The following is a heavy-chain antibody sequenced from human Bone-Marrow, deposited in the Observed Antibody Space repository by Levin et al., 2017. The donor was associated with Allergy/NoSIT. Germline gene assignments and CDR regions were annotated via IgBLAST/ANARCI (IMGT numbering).Heavy chain of an antibody. Sequence: SCAASEFDFSGYGMHWVRQAPGKGLEWVAVVWHDGSNIDYADSVKGRFTISRDNSKKTLYLQMNSLRPEDTAVYYCARDFHREALDHWGQGTLVTVSS. V-gene: IGHV3-33*01. J-gene: IGHJ4*02. CDR1: EFDFSGYG. D-gene: IGHD1-14*01. CDR3: ARDFHREALDH. CDR2: VWHDGSNI.